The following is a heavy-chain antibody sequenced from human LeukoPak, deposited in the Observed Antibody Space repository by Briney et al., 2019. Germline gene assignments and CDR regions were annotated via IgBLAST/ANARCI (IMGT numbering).Heavy chain of an antibody. J-gene: IGHJ4*02. CDR1: GFTSSNYF. CDR3: AKGIFYCDF. V-gene: IGHV3-30-3*01. CDR2: ISYDGGRE. D-gene: IGHD3-3*01. Sequence: GGSLRLSCAASGFTSSNYFMHWVRQTPGKGLEWVACISYDGGRETYADSVKVRLTISRDNSKNTLYLQMNSRRAEDTAVYYCAKGIFYCDFWGQGTLVTVSS.